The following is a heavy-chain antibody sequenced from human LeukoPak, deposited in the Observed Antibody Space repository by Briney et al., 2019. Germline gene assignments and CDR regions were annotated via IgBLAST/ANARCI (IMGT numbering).Heavy chain of an antibody. CDR3: ARSEGSSSSPFDY. CDR2: INPNSGGT. Sequence: ASVKVSCKASGYTFTGYYMYWVRQAPGQGLEWMGWINPNSGGTNYAQKFQGRVTMTRDTSISTAYMELSRLRSDDTAVYYCARSEGSSSSPFDYWGQGTLVTVSS. J-gene: IGHJ4*02. CDR1: GYTFTGYY. V-gene: IGHV1-2*02. D-gene: IGHD6-6*01.